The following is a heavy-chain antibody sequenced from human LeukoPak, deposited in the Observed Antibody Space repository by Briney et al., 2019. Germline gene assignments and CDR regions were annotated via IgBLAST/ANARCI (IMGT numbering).Heavy chain of an antibody. V-gene: IGHV1-18*01. D-gene: IGHD3-22*01. CDR1: GYTFTSYG. Sequence: ASVKVSCEASGYTFTSYGISWVRQAPGQGLEWMGWISADNGNTKYTQKLQGRVTMTTDTSTSTAYMELRSLRSDDTAVYYCARVSYDSSGYYHDPYWGQGTLVIVSS. CDR3: ARVSYDSSGYYHDPY. J-gene: IGHJ4*02. CDR2: ISADNGNT.